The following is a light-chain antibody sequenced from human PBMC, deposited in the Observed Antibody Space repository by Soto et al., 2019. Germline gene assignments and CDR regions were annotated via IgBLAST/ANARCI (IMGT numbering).Light chain of an antibody. Sequence: AIRMTQSPSSFSASTGDRVTITCRASQGISSYLAWYQQKPGKAPKLLIYAASTLQSGVPSRCSGSGSGTDFTLTISCLQSEDFATYYCQQYYSYPYTFGQGTKLEIK. CDR3: QQYYSYPYT. V-gene: IGKV1-8*01. CDR1: QGISSY. CDR2: AAS. J-gene: IGKJ2*01.